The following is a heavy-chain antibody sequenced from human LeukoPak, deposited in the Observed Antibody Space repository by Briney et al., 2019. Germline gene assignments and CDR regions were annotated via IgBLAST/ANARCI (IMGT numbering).Heavy chain of an antibody. CDR3: AKSVAIYFYYGLDV. Sequence: PGGSLRLSCSASGFTFNNYAMTWVRQTPGKGLEWVSAISGSGGSTYYADSVKGRFTISRDNSKNTLFLQVDSLRAEDTAPYYCAKSVAIYFYYGLDVWGQGTTVTVSS. D-gene: IGHD3-3*01. CDR2: ISGSGGST. J-gene: IGHJ6*02. V-gene: IGHV3-23*01. CDR1: GFTFNNYA.